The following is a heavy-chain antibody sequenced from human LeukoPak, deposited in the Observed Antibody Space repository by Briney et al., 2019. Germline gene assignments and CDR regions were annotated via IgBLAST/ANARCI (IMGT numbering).Heavy chain of an antibody. D-gene: IGHD7-27*01. J-gene: IGHJ6*03. CDR3: ARVWGPSYYYYMDV. CDR2: IYYSGST. Sequence: SETLSLTCTVSGGSISSSNYYWGWIRQPPGKGLEWIGSIYYSGSTYYNPSLKSRVTISVDTSKNQFSLKLSSVTAADTAVYYCARVWGPSYYYYMDVWGKGTTVTVSS. V-gene: IGHV4-39*07. CDR1: GGSISSSNYY.